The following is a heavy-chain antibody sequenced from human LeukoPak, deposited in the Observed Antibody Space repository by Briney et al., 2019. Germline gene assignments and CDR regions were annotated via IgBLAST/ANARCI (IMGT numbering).Heavy chain of an antibody. Sequence: SVKVSCKVSGYTLTELSMHWVRQAPGKGLEWMGGIIPILGIANYAQKFRGRVTITADKSTSTAYMELSSLRSEDTAVYYCARTGSSSGYFDYWGQGTLVTVSS. CDR1: GYTLTELS. J-gene: IGHJ4*02. CDR2: IIPILGIA. D-gene: IGHD6-6*01. CDR3: ARTGSSSGYFDY. V-gene: IGHV1-69*10.